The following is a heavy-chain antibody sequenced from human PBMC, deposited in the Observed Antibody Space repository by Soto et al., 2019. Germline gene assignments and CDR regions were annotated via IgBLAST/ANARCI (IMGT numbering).Heavy chain of an antibody. J-gene: IGHJ4*02. V-gene: IGHV1-46*01. CDR1: VYPVIGAY. Sequence: GHVSGKPSVYPVIGAYIDWLRPAPGQGLEWMGIINPSGGGTSYAQKFQGRVTMTRDTSTSTVYMELSSLRSEDTAVYYCARRPYNWNDPSYYFDYWGQGNLVTVSS. CDR3: ARRPYNWNDPSYYFDY. CDR2: INPSGGGT. D-gene: IGHD1-20*01.